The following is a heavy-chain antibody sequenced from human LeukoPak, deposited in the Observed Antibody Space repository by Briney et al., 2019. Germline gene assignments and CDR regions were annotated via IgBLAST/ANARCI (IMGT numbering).Heavy chain of an antibody. J-gene: IGHJ3*02. CDR2: ISSSGSTI. Sequence: GGSLRLSCAASGFTFSDYYMSWIRQAPGKGLEWVSYISSSGSTIYYADSVKGRFTISRDNAKNSLYLQMNSLRAEDTAVYYCARGGYSSSWYEVGITAFDIWGQGTMVTVSS. D-gene: IGHD6-13*01. CDR1: GFTFSDYY. V-gene: IGHV3-11*04. CDR3: ARGGYSSSWYEVGITAFDI.